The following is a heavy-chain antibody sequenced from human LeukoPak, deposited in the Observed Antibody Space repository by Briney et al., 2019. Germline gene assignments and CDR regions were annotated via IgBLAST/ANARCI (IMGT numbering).Heavy chain of an antibody. J-gene: IGHJ4*02. Sequence: KPSETLSLTCTVSGGSISSSSYYWGWIRQPPGKGLEWIGSIYYSGSTYYNPSLKSRVTISVDTSKNQFSLKLSSVTAADTAVYYCARHDSTIGSGAIPDYWGQGTLVTVSS. D-gene: IGHD3-10*01. CDR2: IYYSGST. V-gene: IGHV4-39*01. CDR1: GGSISSSSYY. CDR3: ARHDSTIGSGAIPDY.